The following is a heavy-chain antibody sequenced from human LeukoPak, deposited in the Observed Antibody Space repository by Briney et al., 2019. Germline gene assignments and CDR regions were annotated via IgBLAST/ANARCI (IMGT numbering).Heavy chain of an antibody. CDR1: GYTFTGYY. D-gene: IGHD3-10*01. Sequence: GASVKVSCKASGYTFTGYYIHWVRQAPGQGLEWMGWISAYNGNTNYAQKLQGRVTMTTDTSTSTAYMELRSLRSDDTAVYYCAREAGGTMVRGVQDYWGQGTLVTVSS. V-gene: IGHV1-18*04. CDR2: ISAYNGNT. J-gene: IGHJ4*02. CDR3: AREAGGTMVRGVQDY.